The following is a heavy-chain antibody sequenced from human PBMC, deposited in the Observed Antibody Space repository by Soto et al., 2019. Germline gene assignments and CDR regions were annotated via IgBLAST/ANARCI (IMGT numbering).Heavy chain of an antibody. CDR1: GGSISSYY. V-gene: IGHV4-59*01. J-gene: IGHJ4*02. Sequence: SETLSLTCTVSGGSISSYYWSWIRQPPGKGLEWIGYIYYSGSTNYNPSLKSRVTISVDTSKNQFSLKLSSVTAADTAVYYCARGYSGYDYPYHFDCWGQGTLVTVSS. CDR3: ARGYSGYDYPYHFDC. CDR2: IYYSGST. D-gene: IGHD5-12*01.